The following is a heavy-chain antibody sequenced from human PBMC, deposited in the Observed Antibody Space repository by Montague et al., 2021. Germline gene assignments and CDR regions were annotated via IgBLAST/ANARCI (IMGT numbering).Heavy chain of an antibody. J-gene: IGHJ4*02. V-gene: IGHV4-39*01. CDR3: ARAGPRTYGGDSLDY. CDR1: GGSISSSPFY. CDR2: NYYRGNT. D-gene: IGHD3-10*01. Sequence: SETLSLTCTVSGGSISSSPFYWGWIRQSPGKGLEWIGSNYYRGNTYYNPSLKSRVSLSIDTSKNQFSLKMNSVTAADTAVYYCARAGPRTYGGDSLDYWGQGALVTVPS.